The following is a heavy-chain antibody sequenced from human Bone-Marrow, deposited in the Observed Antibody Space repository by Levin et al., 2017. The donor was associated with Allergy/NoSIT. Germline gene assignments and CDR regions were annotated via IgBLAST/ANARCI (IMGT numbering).Heavy chain of an antibody. D-gene: IGHD6-19*01. J-gene: IGHJ4*02. V-gene: IGHV3-73*01. CDR3: TPSPVAGTGRGYFDY. Sequence: GGSLRLSCAASGFTFSGSAMHWVRQASGKGLEWVGRIRSKANSYATAYAASVKGRFTISRDDSKNTAYLQMNSLKTEDTAVYYCTPSPVAGTGRGYFDYWGQGTLVTVSS. CDR1: GFTFSGSA. CDR2: IRSKANSYAT.